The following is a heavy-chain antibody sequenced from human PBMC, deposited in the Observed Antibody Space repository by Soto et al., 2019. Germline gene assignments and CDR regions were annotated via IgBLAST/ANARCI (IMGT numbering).Heavy chain of an antibody. CDR2: IYDSGST. D-gene: IGHD2-15*01. CDR1: GDSISGYY. Sequence: PSETLSLTCTVSGDSISGYYWSWIRQPPGKGLEWIGHIYDSGSTNYNPSLKSRVTISVDPSKNQFSLNLSSVTAADTAVYYCARSGSDIVVFSNPDTVVAVAAPADYWGQGTLVTVSS. V-gene: IGHV4-59*01. J-gene: IGHJ4*02. CDR3: ARSGSDIVVFSNPDTVVAVAAPADY.